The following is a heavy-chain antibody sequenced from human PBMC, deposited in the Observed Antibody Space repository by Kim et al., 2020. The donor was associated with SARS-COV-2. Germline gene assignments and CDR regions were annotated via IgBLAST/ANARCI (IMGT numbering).Heavy chain of an antibody. D-gene: IGHD5-12*01. V-gene: IGHV4-38-2*02. CDR2: IYHSGST. CDR3: AIRVATNIFDY. Sequence: SETLSLTCTVSGYSISGGHYWAWIRQPPGKGLEFIGSIYHSGSTYYNPSLKSRVTISVDTSRYQFFLNLSSVTAADTAVYYCAIRVATNIFDYWGQGTLV. CDR1: GYSISGGHY. J-gene: IGHJ4*02.